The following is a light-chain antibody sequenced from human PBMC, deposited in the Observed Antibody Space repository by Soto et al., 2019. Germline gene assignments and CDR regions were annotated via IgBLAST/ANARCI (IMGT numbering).Light chain of an antibody. CDR2: DAS. V-gene: IGKV3-11*01. CDR3: QQRSNWPPRFT. J-gene: IGKJ3*01. CDR1: QSVSSY. Sequence: EIVLTQSPATLSLSPAERATLSCRASQSVSSYLAWYQQKPGQAPRLLIYDASNRATGIPARFSGSGSGTDFTLTISSLEPEDFAVYHCQQRSNWPPRFTFGPGTKVDIK.